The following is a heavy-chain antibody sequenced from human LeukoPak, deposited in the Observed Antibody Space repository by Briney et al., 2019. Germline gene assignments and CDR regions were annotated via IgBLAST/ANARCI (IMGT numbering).Heavy chain of an antibody. Sequence: GASVKVSCKASGYTFTGYYMHWVRQAPGQGLEWMGRINPNSGGTNYAQKFQGRVTMTRDTSISTAYMELSRLRSDDTAVYYCARGLSGYSYGSEYWGQGTLVTVSS. J-gene: IGHJ4*02. V-gene: IGHV1-2*06. D-gene: IGHD5-18*01. CDR2: INPNSGGT. CDR1: GYTFTGYY. CDR3: ARGLSGYSYGSEY.